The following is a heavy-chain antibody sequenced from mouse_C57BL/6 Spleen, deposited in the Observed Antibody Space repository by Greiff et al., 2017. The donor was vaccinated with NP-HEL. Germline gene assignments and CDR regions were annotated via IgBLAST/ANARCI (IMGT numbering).Heavy chain of an antibody. CDR3: ARYRYYGSSHYAMDD. V-gene: IGHV7-3*01. CDR1: GFTFTDYY. Sequence: EVQLVESGGGLVQPGGSLSLSCAASGFTFTDYYMSWVRQPPGKALEWLGFIRNKANGYTTEYSASVKGRFTISRDNSHSILYIQMNALRAEDSSTYYCARYRYYGSSHYAMDDWGQGTSVTVSS. D-gene: IGHD1-1*01. J-gene: IGHJ4*01. CDR2: IRNKANGYTT.